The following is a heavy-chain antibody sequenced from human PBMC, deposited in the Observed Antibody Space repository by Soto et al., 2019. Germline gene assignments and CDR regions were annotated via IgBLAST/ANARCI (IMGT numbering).Heavy chain of an antibody. J-gene: IGHJ4*02. CDR1: GFTFSSYA. CDR3: AGRNAGQSPFEY. Sequence: EVQLLESGGGLVQPGGSLRLSCAASGFTFSSYAMSWVRQAPGKGLEWVSAISGGGGGTYYADSVKGRFTISRDNSKNPLYLQMNSLRAEETAVYYCAGRNAGQSPFEYWGQGTLVTVSS. CDR2: ISGGGGGT. V-gene: IGHV3-23*01.